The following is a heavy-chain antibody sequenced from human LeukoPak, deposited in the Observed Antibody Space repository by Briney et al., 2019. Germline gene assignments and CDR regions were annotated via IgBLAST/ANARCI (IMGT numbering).Heavy chain of an antibody. D-gene: IGHD5-24*01. CDR2: INHSGST. V-gene: IGHV4-34*01. Sequence: PSETLSLTCAVYGGSFSGYYWSWIRQPPGKGLEWIGEINHSGSTNYNSSLKSRVAISVDTSKNQFSLKLSSVTAADTAVYYCARRDGYKNFDYWGQGTLVTVSS. CDR3: ARRDGYKNFDY. CDR1: GGSFSGYY. J-gene: IGHJ4*02.